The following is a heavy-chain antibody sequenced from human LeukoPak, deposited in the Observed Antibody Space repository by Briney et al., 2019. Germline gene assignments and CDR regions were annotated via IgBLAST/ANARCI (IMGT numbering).Heavy chain of an antibody. J-gene: IGHJ4*02. CDR2: IYGGGST. D-gene: IGHD3-22*01. Sequence: GGSLRLSCAASGFTVSSNYMSWVRQAPGKGLEWVSVIYGGGSTHYADSVKGRFSISRDTSKNAVYLQMNSLRAEDTAVYYCARAQFYHDSSTYGPDYWGQGTLVTVSS. CDR3: ARAQFYHDSSTYGPDY. V-gene: IGHV3-53*01. CDR1: GFTVSSNY.